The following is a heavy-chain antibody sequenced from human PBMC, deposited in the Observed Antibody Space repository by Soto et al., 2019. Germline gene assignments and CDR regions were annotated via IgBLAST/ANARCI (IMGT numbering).Heavy chain of an antibody. D-gene: IGHD5-12*01. CDR1: GGSISSGGYF. J-gene: IGHJ6*02. Sequence: TLSLTCTVSGGSISSGGYFWSWIRQHPGKGLEWIGYIYYSGSTYYNPSLKSRVTISVDTSKNQFSLKLSSVTAADTAVYYCASTRRDGYNNYYYYGMDVWGQGTTVTVSS. V-gene: IGHV4-31*03. CDR2: IYYSGST. CDR3: ASTRRDGYNNYYYYGMDV.